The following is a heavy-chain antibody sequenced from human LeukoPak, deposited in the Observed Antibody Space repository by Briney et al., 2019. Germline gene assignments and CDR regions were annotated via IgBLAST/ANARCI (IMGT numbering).Heavy chain of an antibody. J-gene: IGHJ4*02. CDR3: VRDFRSADY. V-gene: IGHV3-74*01. CDR2: ICPDGTVT. CDR1: GFTFSGSW. Sequence: GGSLRLSCAASGFTFSGSWMGWVRQAPGKGPMWVSRICPDGTVTNYADSVKARFIISRDNARNTVYLQMNSLRVEDTAVYYCVRDFRSADYWGQGTLVTVSS.